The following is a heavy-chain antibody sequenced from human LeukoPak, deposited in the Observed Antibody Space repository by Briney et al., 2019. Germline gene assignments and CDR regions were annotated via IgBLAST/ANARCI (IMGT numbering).Heavy chain of an antibody. V-gene: IGHV4-59*01. D-gene: IGHD3-22*01. CDR2: IYYSGST. J-gene: IGHJ3*02. CDR1: GGSISSYY. CDR3: ARGGYYDSSGYYYHDAFDI. Sequence: SETLSLTCTVSGGSISSYYWSWIRQPPGKGLEWIGYIYYSGSTNYNPSLKSRVTISVDTSKNQFSLKLSSVTAADTAVYYCARGGYYDSSGYYYHDAFDIWGQGTMVTVSS.